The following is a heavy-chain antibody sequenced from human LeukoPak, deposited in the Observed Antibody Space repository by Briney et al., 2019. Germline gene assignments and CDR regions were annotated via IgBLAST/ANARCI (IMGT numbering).Heavy chain of an antibody. CDR2: ISSSSSTI. CDR1: GFTFSSYS. D-gene: IGHD3-22*01. Sequence: GGSLRLSCAASGFTFSSYSMNWVRQAPGKGLEWVSYISSSSSTIYYADSVKGRFTISRDSSKNTLYLQMNSLRAEDTAVYYCARDSRDGAYDSSGYYYAPFGYWGQGTLVTVSS. V-gene: IGHV3-48*01. CDR3: ARDSRDGAYDSSGYYYAPFGY. J-gene: IGHJ4*02.